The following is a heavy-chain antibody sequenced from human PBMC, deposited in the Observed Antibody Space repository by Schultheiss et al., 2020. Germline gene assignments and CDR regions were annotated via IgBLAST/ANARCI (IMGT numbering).Heavy chain of an antibody. CDR1: GGSFSGYY. J-gene: IGHJ4*02. CDR2: INHSGST. V-gene: IGHV4-34*01. D-gene: IGHD6-19*01. CDR3: ARASSSSGCNF. Sequence: SETLSLTCAVYGGSFSGYYWSWIRQPPGKGLEWIGEINHSGSTNYNPSLKSRVTISVDTSKNQFSLKLSSVTAADTAVYYCARASSSSGCNFWGQGTLVNVSS.